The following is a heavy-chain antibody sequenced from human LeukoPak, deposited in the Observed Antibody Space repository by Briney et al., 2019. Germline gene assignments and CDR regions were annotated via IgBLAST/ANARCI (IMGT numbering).Heavy chain of an antibody. J-gene: IGHJ4*02. CDR2: IYYSGST. CDR1: GGSISSYY. Sequence: PSETLSLTCTVSGGSISSYYWSWIRQPPGKGLEWIGYIYYSGSTNYNSSLKSRVTISVDASKNQFSLRLSSVTAADTAVYYCARVTGYMIEDYFDYWGQGILVTVSS. D-gene: IGHD3-22*01. CDR3: ARVTGYMIEDYFDY. V-gene: IGHV4-59*01.